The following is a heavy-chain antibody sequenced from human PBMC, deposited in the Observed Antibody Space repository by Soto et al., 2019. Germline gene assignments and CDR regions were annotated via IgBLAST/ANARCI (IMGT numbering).Heavy chain of an antibody. Sequence: RASVKVSCKTSGYTFSSYSINWVRQAPGQGLEWMAWISTNSGNTHYAERLQGRVTVTLDKTARTAFMEMWGLTSDDTAVYFCARDNGYYDFWGQGTLVTVSS. CDR3: ARDNGYYDF. CDR1: GYTFSSYS. D-gene: IGHD2-8*01. J-gene: IGHJ4*02. CDR2: ISTNSGNT. V-gene: IGHV1-18*01.